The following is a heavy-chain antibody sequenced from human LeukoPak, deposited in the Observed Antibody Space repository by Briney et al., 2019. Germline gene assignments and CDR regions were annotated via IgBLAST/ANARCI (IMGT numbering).Heavy chain of an antibody. V-gene: IGHV1-69*13. J-gene: IGHJ6*02. CDR2: IIPIFGTA. D-gene: IGHD1-14*01. CDR1: GGTFSSYA. Sequence: GASVNVSCKASGGTFSSYAISWVRQAPGQGLEWMGGIIPIFGTANYAQKFQGRVTITADESTSTAYMELSSLRSEDTAVYYCARAHLGLPGKYYYYGMDVWGQGTTVTVSS. CDR3: ARAHLGLPGKYYYYGMDV.